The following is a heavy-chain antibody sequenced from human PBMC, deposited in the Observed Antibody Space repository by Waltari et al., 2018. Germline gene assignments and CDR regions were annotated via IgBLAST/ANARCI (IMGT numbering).Heavy chain of an antibody. Sequence: QVQLQESGPGLVKPSETLSLTCAVSGYSLCSGYYWGWNRPPPGKGLEWIGSIYHSGSTYYNPSLKSRVTISVDTSKNQFSLKLSSVTAADTAVYYCARVGGIAALSRVYYWGQGTLVTVSS. D-gene: IGHD6-13*01. CDR1: GYSLCSGYY. CDR2: IYHSGST. J-gene: IGHJ4*02. V-gene: IGHV4-38-2*01. CDR3: ARVGGIAALSRVYY.